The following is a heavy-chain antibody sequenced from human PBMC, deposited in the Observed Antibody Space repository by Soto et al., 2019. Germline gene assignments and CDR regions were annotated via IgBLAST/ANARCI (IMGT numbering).Heavy chain of an antibody. Sequence: GGSLRLSCAASGFTFSSYWMHWVRQAPGKGLVWVSRINSDGSSTSYADSVKGRFTISRDNAKNTLYLQMNSLRAEDTAVYYCARGRTYYDILTGYYNFDYWGQGTLVTVSS. CDR2: INSDGSST. CDR3: ARGRTYYDILTGYYNFDY. D-gene: IGHD3-9*01. J-gene: IGHJ4*02. V-gene: IGHV3-74*01. CDR1: GFTFSSYW.